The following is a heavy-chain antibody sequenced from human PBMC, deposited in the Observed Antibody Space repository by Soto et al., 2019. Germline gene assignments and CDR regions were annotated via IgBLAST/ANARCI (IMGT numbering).Heavy chain of an antibody. Sequence: GGYLGLSCAASGFPFSTYAISWVRQAPGKGLEWVSVIGASGGSTYYADSVKGRFTISRDNSKNTVYLQMNSLRAEDTAVYYCAKDGTIFGVVTQLDYWGQGTLVTVSA. CDR1: GFPFSTYA. CDR2: IGASGGST. D-gene: IGHD3-3*01. V-gene: IGHV3-23*01. J-gene: IGHJ4*02. CDR3: AKDGTIFGVVTQLDY.